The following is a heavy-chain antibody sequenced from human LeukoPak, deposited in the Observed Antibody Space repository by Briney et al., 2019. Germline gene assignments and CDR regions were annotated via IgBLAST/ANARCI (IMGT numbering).Heavy chain of an antibody. CDR1: RFTFSSYS. CDR2: ISGSGGST. J-gene: IGHJ4*02. CDR3: AKDGDPSSGWNY. Sequence: PGGSLRLSCAASRFTFSSYSMNWVRQAPGKGLEWVSAISGSGGSTYYADSVKGRFTISRDNSKNTLYLQMNSLRAEDTAVYYCAKDGDPSSGWNYWGQGTLVTVSS. D-gene: IGHD6-19*01. V-gene: IGHV3-23*01.